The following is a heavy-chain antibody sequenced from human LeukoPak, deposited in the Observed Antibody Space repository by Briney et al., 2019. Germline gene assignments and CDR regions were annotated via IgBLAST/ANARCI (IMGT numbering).Heavy chain of an antibody. CDR3: GKVPTRSVVPAASEY. V-gene: IGHV3-30*02. Sequence: QPGGSLRLSCAASGFTFSSYGMHWVRQAPGKGLEWVAFIRYDGSNNYYADSVKGRFTISRDNSKNILYLQMNSLRAEDTAVYYCGKVPTRSVVPAASEYWGQGTLVTVSS. D-gene: IGHD2-2*01. CDR2: IRYDGSNN. J-gene: IGHJ4*02. CDR1: GFTFSSYG.